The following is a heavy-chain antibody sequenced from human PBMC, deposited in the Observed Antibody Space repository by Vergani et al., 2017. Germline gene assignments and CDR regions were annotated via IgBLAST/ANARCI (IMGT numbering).Heavy chain of an antibody. CDR3: ARDLGYCSSTSCYTENYFDY. CDR2: IYTSGST. Sequence: QVQLQESGPGLVKPSQTLSLTCTVSGGSISSGSYYWSWIRQPAGKGLEWIGRIYTSGSTNYNPSLKSRVTISVDTSKNQFSLKLSSVTAADTAVYYCARDLGYCSSTSCYTENYFDYWGQGTLVTVSS. V-gene: IGHV4-61*02. J-gene: IGHJ4*02. D-gene: IGHD2-2*01. CDR1: GGSISSGSYY.